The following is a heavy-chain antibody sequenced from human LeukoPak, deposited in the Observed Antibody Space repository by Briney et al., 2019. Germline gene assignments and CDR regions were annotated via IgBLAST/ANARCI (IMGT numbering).Heavy chain of an antibody. J-gene: IGHJ4*02. CDR1: GYTFTGYY. V-gene: IGHV1-2*02. CDR2: INPNSGGT. D-gene: IGHD2-2*01. CDR3: ATDIVVVPAAPSWDFDY. Sequence: ASVKVSCKASGYTFTGYYMHWVRQAPGQGLEWMGWINPNSGGTNYAQKFQGRVTMTRDTSISTAYMELSSLRSEDTAVYYCATDIVVVPAAPSWDFDYWGQGTLVTVSS.